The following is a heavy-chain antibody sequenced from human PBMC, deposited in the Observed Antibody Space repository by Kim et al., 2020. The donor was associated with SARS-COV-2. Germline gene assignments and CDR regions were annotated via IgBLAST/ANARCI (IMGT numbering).Heavy chain of an antibody. CDR2: IKSKTDGGTT. CDR1: GFTFSNAW. J-gene: IGHJ5*02. CDR3: TTDVVPRDDILDWFDP. Sequence: GGSLRLSCAASGFTFSNAWMSWVRQAPGKGLEWVGRIKSKTDGGTTDYAAPVKGRFTISRDDSKNTLYLQMNSLKTEDTAVYYCTTDVVPRDDILDWFDPWGQGTLVTVSS. V-gene: IGHV3-15*01. D-gene: IGHD3-9*01.